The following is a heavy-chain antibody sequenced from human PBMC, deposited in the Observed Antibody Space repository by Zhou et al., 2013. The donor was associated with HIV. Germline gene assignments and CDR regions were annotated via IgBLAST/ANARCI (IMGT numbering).Heavy chain of an antibody. D-gene: IGHD1-26*01. Sequence: QVQLVQSGAEVKKPGASVKVSCKASGYTFTSYYMHWVRQAPGQGLEWMGGIIPIFGTGNYAQKFQGRVTITSDESTSTAYMELTSLRSEDTAVYYCAWGGGRFVGTSIHLYYMDVWGKGTTVTVSS. CDR2: IIPIFGTG. V-gene: IGHV1-69*01. J-gene: IGHJ6*03. CDR1: GYTFTSYY. CDR3: AWGGGRFVGTSIHLYYMDV.